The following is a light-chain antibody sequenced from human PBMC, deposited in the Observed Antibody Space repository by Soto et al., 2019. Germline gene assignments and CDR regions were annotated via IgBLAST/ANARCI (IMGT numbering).Light chain of an antibody. CDR3: QQYNNWPPRT. V-gene: IGKV1-39*01. J-gene: IGKJ3*01. CDR1: HNIINY. CDR2: AAS. Sequence: DIQMTQSPSSLSSSVGYRVTITCRSSHNIINYLNWYQQKPGKAPQLLIYAASSLHTGVPSRFSGSGSGTDFTLTISSLQPEDFAVYYCQQYNNWPPRTFGPGTKVDIK.